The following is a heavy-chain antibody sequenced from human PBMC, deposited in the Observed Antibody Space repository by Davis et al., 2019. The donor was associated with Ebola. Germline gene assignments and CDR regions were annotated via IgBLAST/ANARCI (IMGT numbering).Heavy chain of an antibody. V-gene: IGHV4-34*01. CDR3: ARVGSMITFGGVIASKYYFDY. CDR1: GGSVSTYSYY. CDR2: INHSGST. J-gene: IGHJ4*02. D-gene: IGHD3-16*02. Sequence: SETLSLTCAVSGGSVSTYSYYWSWIRQPPGKGLEWIGEINHSGSTNYNPSLKSRVTISVDTSKNQFSLKLSSVTAADTAVYYCARVGSMITFGGVIASKYYFDYWGQGTLVTVSS.